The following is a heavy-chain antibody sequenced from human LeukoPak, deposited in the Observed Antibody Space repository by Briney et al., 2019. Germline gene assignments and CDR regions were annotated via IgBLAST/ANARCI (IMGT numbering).Heavy chain of an antibody. J-gene: IGHJ4*02. CDR2: INIDGSST. Sequence: LGGSLRLSCAASGFTFSSYWMHWVRQAPGKGLVWVSRINIDGSSTTYADSVEGRFTISRDNAKNTLFLQMNSLRTQGTAVYYCARASDQQLVSPRYWGQGTLVTVSS. V-gene: IGHV3-74*01. CDR1: GFTFSSYW. CDR3: ARASDQQLVSPRY. D-gene: IGHD6-13*01.